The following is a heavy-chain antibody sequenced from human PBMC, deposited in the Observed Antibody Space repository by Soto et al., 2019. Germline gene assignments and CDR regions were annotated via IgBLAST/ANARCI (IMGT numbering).Heavy chain of an antibody. CDR2: ISGLGGTI. D-gene: IGHD6-13*01. V-gene: IGHV3-23*01. Sequence: GGSLRLSCAAYGFTFSDFAMDWVRQAPGKGLEWVSVISGLGGTIYYADSVKGRFTISRDNSKNTLSLQMNSLRAEDTAVYYCAKESRQLMYFDSWGQGTLVTVSS. CDR3: AKESRQLMYFDS. CDR1: GFTFSDFA. J-gene: IGHJ4*02.